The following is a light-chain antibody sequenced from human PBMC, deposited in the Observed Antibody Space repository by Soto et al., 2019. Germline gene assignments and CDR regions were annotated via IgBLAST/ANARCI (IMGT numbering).Light chain of an antibody. V-gene: IGLV2-14*01. CDR1: SSDVGAYDY. J-gene: IGLJ1*01. Sequence: QSALTQPASVSGSPGQSITISCTGTSSDVGAYDYVSWYQQHPDKAPKLIIYVVSNRPSGFSNRFSGSKSGNTASLTISGLQAEDEADYYCSLYTSSDTPYVFGTGTKLTVI. CDR3: SLYTSSDTPYV. CDR2: VVS.